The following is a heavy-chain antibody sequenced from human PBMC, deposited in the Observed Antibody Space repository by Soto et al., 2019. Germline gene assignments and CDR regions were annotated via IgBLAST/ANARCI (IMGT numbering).Heavy chain of an antibody. V-gene: IGHV3-53*01. J-gene: IGHJ4*02. CDR3: VQTTGWPGFDF. CDR1: GFAVSSKY. Sequence: EVQLVESGGGLIQPGGSLRLSCAASGFAVSSKYMTWVRQAPGKGLEWVSVIYGGGTTYYADSVKGRFTISRDTSKNTLYLQMNSLRADDTAVYYCVQTTGWPGFDFWGQGTLVTVSS. CDR2: IYGGGTT. D-gene: IGHD6-19*01.